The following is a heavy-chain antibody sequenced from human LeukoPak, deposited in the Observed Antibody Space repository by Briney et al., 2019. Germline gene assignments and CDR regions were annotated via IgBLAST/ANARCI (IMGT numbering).Heavy chain of an antibody. Sequence: ASVKVSCKASGYTFTGYYMHWVRQAPGQGREWVGRINPNSGGTNYAQKFQGRVTMTRDTSISTAYMELSRLRSDDTAVYYCARDDSRPYYYDSSGYVYWGQGTLVTVSS. J-gene: IGHJ4*02. CDR1: GYTFTGYY. CDR3: ARDDSRPYYYDSSGYVY. CDR2: INPNSGGT. D-gene: IGHD3-22*01. V-gene: IGHV1-2*06.